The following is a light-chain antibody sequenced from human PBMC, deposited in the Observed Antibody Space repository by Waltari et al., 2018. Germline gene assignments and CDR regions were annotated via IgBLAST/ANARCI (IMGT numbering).Light chain of an antibody. CDR1: SGHSNNI. V-gene: IGLV4-69*01. CDR3: QTGGHGTWV. Sequence: QLVLTQSPSASASLGASGKITCTLDSGHSNNIVAWLQRRPEKGPRYLMKGKSDGSHTKGDDIPDRFSGSSSGPERYLTISSLQAEDEADYYCQTGGHGTWVFGGGTKLTVV. CDR2: GKSDGSH. J-gene: IGLJ3*02.